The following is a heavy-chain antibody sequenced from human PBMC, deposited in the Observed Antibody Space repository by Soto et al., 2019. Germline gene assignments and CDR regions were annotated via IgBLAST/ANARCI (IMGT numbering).Heavy chain of an antibody. V-gene: IGHV3-66*01. Sequence: EVQLVESGGDLVQPGGSLRLSCAASGFAVSSNYMTWVRQAPGKGLEWVSVIHSGGDTHYADSVRGRFTISGDNSKNTLYLQMNSLRAEDTAVCYCARSRTGTTYGGMDVWGQGTTVTVSS. D-gene: IGHD1-7*01. J-gene: IGHJ6*02. CDR2: IHSGGDT. CDR3: ARSRTGTTYGGMDV. CDR1: GFAVSSNY.